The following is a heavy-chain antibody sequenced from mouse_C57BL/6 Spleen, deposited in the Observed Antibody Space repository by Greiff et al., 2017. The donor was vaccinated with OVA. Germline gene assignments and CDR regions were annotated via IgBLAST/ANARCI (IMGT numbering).Heavy chain of an antibody. Sequence: EVKLVESGGGLVKPGGSLKLSCAASGFTFSSYAMSWVRQTPEKRLEWVATISDGGSYTYYPDNVKGRFTISRDNAKNNLYLQMSHLKSEDTAIYYCARRAGKWYFDVWGTGTTVTVSS. V-gene: IGHV5-4*03. CDR2: ISDGGSYT. J-gene: IGHJ1*03. CDR1: GFTFSSYA. D-gene: IGHD3-3*01. CDR3: ARRAGKWYFDV.